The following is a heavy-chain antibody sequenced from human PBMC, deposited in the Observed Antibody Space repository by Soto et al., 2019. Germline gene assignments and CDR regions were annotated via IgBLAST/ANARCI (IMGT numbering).Heavy chain of an antibody. J-gene: IGHJ4*02. D-gene: IGHD5-12*01. CDR3: ARHNSGYDRAAAFDY. Sequence: SVKVSCQASGGTFSSYSISWVRQAPGQGLEWMGGIIPIFGTANYAQKFQGRVTITADESTSTAYMELSSLRSEDTAVYYCARHNSGYDRAAAFDYWGQGTLVTVSS. V-gene: IGHV1-69*13. CDR2: IIPIFGTA. CDR1: GGTFSSYS.